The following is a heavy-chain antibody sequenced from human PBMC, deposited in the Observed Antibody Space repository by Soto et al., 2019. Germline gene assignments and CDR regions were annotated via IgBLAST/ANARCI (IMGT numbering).Heavy chain of an antibody. CDR2: IRSKAYGGTT. CDR3: TSRPIRITIFGVAPT. D-gene: IGHD3-3*01. V-gene: IGHV3-49*03. Sequence: GESLKISCTASGFTFGDYAMSWFRQAPGKGLEWVGFIRSKAYGGTTEYAASVKGRFTISRDDSKSIAYLQMNSLKTEDTAVYYCTSRPIRITIFGVAPTWGQGTLVTVSS. J-gene: IGHJ5*02. CDR1: GFTFGDYA.